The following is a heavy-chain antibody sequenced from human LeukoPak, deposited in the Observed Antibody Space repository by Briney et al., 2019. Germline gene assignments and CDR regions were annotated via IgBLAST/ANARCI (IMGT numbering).Heavy chain of an antibody. CDR1: GYTLTELS. J-gene: IGHJ4*02. D-gene: IGHD1-26*01. CDR3: AAGGEWDLLNY. Sequence: EASVKVSCKVSGYTLTELSIHWVRQVPGKGLEWMGGFDPEDAETIYAQKFQGRVTMTEDTSTDTAYMELSSLRSEDTAVYYCAAGGEWDLLNYWGQGTLVTVSS. CDR2: FDPEDAET. V-gene: IGHV1-24*01.